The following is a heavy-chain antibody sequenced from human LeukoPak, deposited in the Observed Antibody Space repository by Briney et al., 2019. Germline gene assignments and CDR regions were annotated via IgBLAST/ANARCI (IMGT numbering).Heavy chain of an antibody. Sequence: SETLSLTCAVYDGSFSGYYWSWIRQPPGKGLEWIGEINHSGSTNYNPSLKSRVTISVDTSKNQFSLKLSSVTAADTAVYYCARGRSGITMIVVVRFRWYFDLWGRGTLVTVSS. D-gene: IGHD3-22*01. CDR3: ARGRSGITMIVVVRFRWYFDL. CDR1: DGSFSGYY. J-gene: IGHJ2*01. V-gene: IGHV4-34*01. CDR2: INHSGST.